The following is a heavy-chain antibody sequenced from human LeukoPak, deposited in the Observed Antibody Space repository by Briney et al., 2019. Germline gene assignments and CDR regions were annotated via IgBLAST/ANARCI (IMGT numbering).Heavy chain of an antibody. J-gene: IGHJ4*02. V-gene: IGHV4-59*08. Sequence: PSETLSLTCTVSGGSISSYYWSWIRQPPGKGLEWIGYIYYSGSTNYNPSLKSRVTISVDTSKNLFSLKLSSVTAADTAVYYCARHMGLGYSYGYPYFDYWGQGTLVTVSS. CDR1: GGSISSYY. CDR3: ARHMGLGYSYGYPYFDY. CDR2: IYYSGST. D-gene: IGHD5-18*01.